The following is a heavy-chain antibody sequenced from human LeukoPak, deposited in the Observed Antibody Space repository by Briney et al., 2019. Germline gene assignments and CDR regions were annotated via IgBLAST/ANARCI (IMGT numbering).Heavy chain of an antibody. Sequence: PSETLSLTCAVYGGSFSGYYWSWIRQPPGKGLEWIGEINHSGSTNYNPSLKSRVTISVDTSKNQFSLKLSSVTAADTAVYYCATGGNRAPYYYTDVWGKGTTVTVSS. CDR1: GGSFSGYY. CDR2: INHSGST. D-gene: IGHD1-14*01. CDR3: ATGGNRAPYYYTDV. V-gene: IGHV4-34*01. J-gene: IGHJ6*03.